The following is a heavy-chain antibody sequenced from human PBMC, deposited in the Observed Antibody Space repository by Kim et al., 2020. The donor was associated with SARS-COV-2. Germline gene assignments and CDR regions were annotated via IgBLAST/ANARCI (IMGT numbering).Heavy chain of an antibody. V-gene: IGHV4-39*07. D-gene: IGHD6-13*01. CDR3: ARRFSSWYEYYYGMDV. Sequence: SRKSRVTISVDTSKNQFSLKLSSVTAADTAVYYCARRFSSWYEYYYGMDVWGQGTTVTVSS. J-gene: IGHJ6*02.